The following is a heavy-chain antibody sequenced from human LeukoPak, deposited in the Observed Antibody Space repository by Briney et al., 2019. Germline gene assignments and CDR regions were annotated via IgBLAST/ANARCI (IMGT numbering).Heavy chain of an antibody. CDR3: ASTGTFDY. J-gene: IGHJ4*02. CDR2: IKQDGSEK. CDR1: GFTFSNYW. V-gene: IGHV3-7*03. Sequence: GGSLRLSCATSGFTFSNYWMSWVRQAPGKGLEWVANIKQDGSEKFYADSVKGRFTISRDNAKNSLYLQMDSLRAEDTAVYYCASTGTFDYWGQGTLVTVSS. D-gene: IGHD1-7*01.